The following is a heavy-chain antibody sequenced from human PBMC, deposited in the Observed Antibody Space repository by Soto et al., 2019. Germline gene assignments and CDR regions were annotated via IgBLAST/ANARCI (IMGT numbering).Heavy chain of an antibody. CDR1: GGSISNYY. D-gene: IGHD5-18*01. CDR3: VRGGGGYGNGMIDY. CDR2: ISYIGTT. J-gene: IGHJ4*02. V-gene: IGHV4-59*01. Sequence: SETLSLTCSVSGGSISNYYWSWIRQSPGKGLEWIGYISYIGTTNYNPSLKSRVTISVDTSKNQFSLRLTSVTAADTAVYYCVRGGGGYGNGMIDYWGQGTLVTVSS.